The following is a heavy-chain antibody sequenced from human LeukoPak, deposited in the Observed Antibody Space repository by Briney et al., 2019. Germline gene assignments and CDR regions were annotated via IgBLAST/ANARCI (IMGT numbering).Heavy chain of an antibody. D-gene: IGHD5-18*01. Sequence: GASVMVSCKTFGYTFTDYYFYWLRQAPGQGLEWMAWIYPNSGATRYAQKFQGRITVTRDTSISTAYMELRTLTPDDTAVYYCARDGDAVMVDFDYWDQGTLVTVSS. CDR3: ARDGDAVMVDFDY. CDR1: GYTFTDYY. J-gene: IGHJ4*02. V-gene: IGHV1-2*02. CDR2: IYPNSGAT.